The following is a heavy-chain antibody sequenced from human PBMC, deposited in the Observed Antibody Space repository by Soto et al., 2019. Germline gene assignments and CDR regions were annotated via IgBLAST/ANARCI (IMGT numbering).Heavy chain of an antibody. Sequence: QVQLVQSGAEVKKPGSSVKVSCKASGGTFSSYTISWVRQAPGQGLEWMGRIIPIRGIANYAQNFQGRVTITADKSTSTAYMELSSLRSEDTAVYYCAVTLVRGVRFDYWGQGTLVTVSS. D-gene: IGHD3-10*01. CDR3: AVTLVRGVRFDY. CDR2: IIPIRGIA. V-gene: IGHV1-69*02. J-gene: IGHJ4*02. CDR1: GGTFSSYT.